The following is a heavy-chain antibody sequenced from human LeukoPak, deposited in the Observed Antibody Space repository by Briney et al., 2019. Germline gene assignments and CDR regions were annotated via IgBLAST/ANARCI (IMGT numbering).Heavy chain of an antibody. Sequence: SETLSLTWAVYGGSFSGYYWNWIRQSPGKGLEWIGKIKHSGSTNYNPSVKRRFTISIDTSKNQFSLKLRSVTAADAAVYYCARGHRAVMYYFEFWDQGTLVTVSS. V-gene: IGHV4-34*01. CDR3: ARGHRAVMYYFEF. J-gene: IGHJ4*02. CDR1: GGSFSGYY. D-gene: IGHD2-8*01. CDR2: IKHSGST.